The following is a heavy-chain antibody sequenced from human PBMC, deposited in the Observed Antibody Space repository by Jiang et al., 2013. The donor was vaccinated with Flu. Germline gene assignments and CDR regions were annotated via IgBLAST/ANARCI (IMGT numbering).Heavy chain of an antibody. Sequence: GKGLEWIGSIYHSGSTYYNPSLKSRVTISVDTSKNQFSLKLSSVTAADTAVYYCARRYSYGYNDYWGQGTLVTVSS. CDR2: IYHSGST. CDR3: ARRYSYGYNDY. V-gene: IGHV4-38-2*01. D-gene: IGHD5-18*01. J-gene: IGHJ4*02.